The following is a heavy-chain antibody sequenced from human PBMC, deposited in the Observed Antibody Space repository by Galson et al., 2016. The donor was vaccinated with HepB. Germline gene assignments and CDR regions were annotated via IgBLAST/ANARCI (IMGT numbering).Heavy chain of an antibody. J-gene: IGHJ4*02. CDR1: GRTLAGYY. CDR2: SSHTAHT. Sequence: SQTLSPTCGVYGRTLAGYYWSWIRQPPGKGRGWIGVSSHTAHTNYNPSLKSRLTISVNTTKNDFSMKLTSVTAAETSLYYCGRIMWPGTTLDYWGQGSMVTVSS. V-gene: IGHV4-34*01. CDR3: GRIMWPGTTLDY. D-gene: IGHD1-1*01.